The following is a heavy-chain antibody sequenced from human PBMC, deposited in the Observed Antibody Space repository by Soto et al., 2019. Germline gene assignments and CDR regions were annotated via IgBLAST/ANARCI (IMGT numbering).Heavy chain of an antibody. J-gene: IGHJ4*02. CDR1: GGSISSYY. V-gene: IGHV4-59*01. Sequence: SETLSLTCTVSGGSISSYYWSWIRQPPGKGLEWIGYIYYSGSTNYSPSLKSRVTISLDTSKNQFSLKLSSVTAADTAVYYCARVDYYDTSALFPDHWGQGTLVTVSS. D-gene: IGHD3-22*01. CDR3: ARVDYYDTSALFPDH. CDR2: IYYSGST.